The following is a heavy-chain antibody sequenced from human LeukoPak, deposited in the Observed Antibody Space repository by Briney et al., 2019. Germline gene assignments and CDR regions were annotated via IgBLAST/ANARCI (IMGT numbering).Heavy chain of an antibody. CDR3: ARVIVATDYYFDY. Sequence: PSETLSLTCTVSGYSISSGYYWGWIRQPPGKGLEWIGSIYHSGSTYYNPSLKSRVTISVDASKNQFSLKLSSVTAADTAVYYCARVIVATDYYFDYWGQGTLVTVSS. V-gene: IGHV4-38-2*02. CDR1: GYSISSGYY. CDR2: IYHSGST. D-gene: IGHD5-12*01. J-gene: IGHJ4*02.